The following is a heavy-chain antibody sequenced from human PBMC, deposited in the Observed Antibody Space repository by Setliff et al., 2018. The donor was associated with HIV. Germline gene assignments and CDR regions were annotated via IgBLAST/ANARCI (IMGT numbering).Heavy chain of an antibody. CDR1: GGSISSGDYY. CDR2: IYDSEST. CDR3: ARPHYYYDSSGYYY. J-gene: IGHJ4*02. D-gene: IGHD3-22*01. Sequence: PSETLSLTCTVSGGSISSGDYYWSWIRQPPGKGLEWIGNIYDSESTYYNPSLKSRVTISVDTSKNHFSLKLSSVTAADTAVYYCARPHYYYDSSGYYYWGQGTLVTVSS. V-gene: IGHV4-30-4*08.